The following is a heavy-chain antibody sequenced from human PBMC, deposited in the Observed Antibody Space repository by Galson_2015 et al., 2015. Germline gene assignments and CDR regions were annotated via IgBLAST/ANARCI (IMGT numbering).Heavy chain of an antibody. CDR2: ISSSGSTI. Sequence: LGLSCADSGFSFSAYYMSWIGHAPGEGREGGSYISSSGSTIYKADSEKRRFIISRDNAKNSLYLQMNSLRAEDTAAYYCARDNDRSVYFYVSSSAEYFQHWGQGTLVTVSS. CDR3: ARDNDRSVYFYVSSSAEYFQH. V-gene: IGHV3-11*01. D-gene: IGHD3-10*02. CDR1: GFSFSAYY. J-gene: IGHJ1*01.